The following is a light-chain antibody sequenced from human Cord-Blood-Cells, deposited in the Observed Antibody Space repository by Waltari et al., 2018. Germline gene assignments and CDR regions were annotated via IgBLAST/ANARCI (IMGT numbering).Light chain of an antibody. J-gene: IGLJ1*01. V-gene: IGLV1-40*01. CDR1: SSNLGAGSD. Sequence: QSVLTQPPSVSGAPGQRVTISCTGSSSNLGAGSDVPWYQQLPGTAPKLLIYGNSNRPAGVPDRFSGSKSGTSASLAITGLQAEDEADYYCQSYDSSLSVYVFGTGTKVTVL. CDR3: QSYDSSLSVYV. CDR2: GNS.